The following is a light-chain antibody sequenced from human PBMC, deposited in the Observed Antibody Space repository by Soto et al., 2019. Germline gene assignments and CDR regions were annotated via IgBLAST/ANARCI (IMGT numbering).Light chain of an antibody. V-gene: IGKV1-12*01. CDR3: QQSNSSPLT. Sequence: DIQMTQSPSSVSASVGDRVTITCRASQGISSRLAWYQQKPGKAPNLLIYAASSLQSGVPSRFSGSGSETDFTLTIGSLQPEDVAAYYCQQSNSSPLTFGGGTKVEIK. J-gene: IGKJ4*01. CDR1: QGISSR. CDR2: AAS.